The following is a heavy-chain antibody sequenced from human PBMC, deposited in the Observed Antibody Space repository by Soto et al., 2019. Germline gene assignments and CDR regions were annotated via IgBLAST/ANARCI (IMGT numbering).Heavy chain of an antibody. CDR2: ISYDGSNK. V-gene: IGHV3-30*18. J-gene: IGHJ4*02. D-gene: IGHD3-22*01. Sequence: PGGSLRLSCAASGFTFSSYGMHWVRQAPGKGLEWVAVISYDGSNKYYADSVKGRFTISRDNSKNTLYLQMNSLRAEDTAVYYCAKDSGGYYDKSGYYYFDYWGQGTLVTVSS. CDR3: AKDSGGYYDKSGYYYFDY. CDR1: GFTFSSYG.